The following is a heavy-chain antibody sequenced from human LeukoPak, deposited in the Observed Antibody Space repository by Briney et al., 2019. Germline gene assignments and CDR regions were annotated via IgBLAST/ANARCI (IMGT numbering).Heavy chain of an antibody. Sequence: PSETLSLTCAVYGGSFSGYYWSWIRQPPGKGLEWIGEINHSGSTNYNPSLKSRVTISADTSKNQFSLKLSSVTAADTAVYYCARLPEKTYSSSSGEDYWGQGTLVTVSS. D-gene: IGHD6-6*01. CDR2: INHSGST. J-gene: IGHJ4*02. CDR3: ARLPEKTYSSSSGEDY. V-gene: IGHV4-34*01. CDR1: GGSFSGYY.